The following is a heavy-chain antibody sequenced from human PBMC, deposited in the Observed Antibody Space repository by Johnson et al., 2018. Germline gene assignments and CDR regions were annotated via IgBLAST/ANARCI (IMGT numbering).Heavy chain of an antibody. CDR1: GFTLSSYW. V-gene: IGHV3-7*01. CDR3: ARSKDAAFDI. CDR2: INQDGSDE. J-gene: IGHJ3*02. Sequence: VQLVQSGGGLVQPGGSLRLSCAASGFTLSSYWMSWVRQAPGKGLEWVANINQDGSDEYYVDSVKGRFTISRDNAKNSLFLQMNSLRADDTAVYYCARSKDAAFDIWGQGTLVTVSS.